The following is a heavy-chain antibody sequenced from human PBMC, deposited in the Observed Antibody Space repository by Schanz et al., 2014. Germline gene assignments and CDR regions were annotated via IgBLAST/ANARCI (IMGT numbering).Heavy chain of an antibody. Sequence: QVQLVQSGPAVKKPGASMKVSCLASGYSFTEYFLHWVRQAPGQGLEWMGWINPNSGETNYEQKFKGRVTLTSDTSISTAFMELSGLTSDDTAVFFCARENTAVAGMPRGMDVWGQGTTVTVTS. CDR3: ARENTAVAGMPRGMDV. CDR1: GYSFTEYF. V-gene: IGHV1-2*02. CDR2: INPNSGET. D-gene: IGHD6-19*01. J-gene: IGHJ6*02.